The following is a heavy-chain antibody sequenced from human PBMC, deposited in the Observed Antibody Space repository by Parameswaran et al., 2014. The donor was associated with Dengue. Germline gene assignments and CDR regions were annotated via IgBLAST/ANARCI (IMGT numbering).Heavy chain of an antibody. CDR2: ISSDGSST. J-gene: IGHJ4*02. V-gene: IGHV3-74*01. CDR3: ARGIYYDSSGYYGPIDY. Sequence: WIRQPPGKGLVWVSRISSDGSSTSYADSVKGRFTISRDNAKNTLYLQMNSLRAEDTAVYYCARGIYYDSSGYYGPIDYWGQGTLVTVSS. D-gene: IGHD3-22*01.